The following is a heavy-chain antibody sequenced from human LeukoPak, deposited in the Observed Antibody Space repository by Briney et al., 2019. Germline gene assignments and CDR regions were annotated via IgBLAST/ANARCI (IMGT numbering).Heavy chain of an antibody. D-gene: IGHD1-26*01. CDR2: INPNSGGT. CDR3: AREGPIVGATHLVDY. CDR1: GYTFTDYY. Sequence: ASVKVSCKASGYTFTDYYMHWVRQAPGQGLEWMGWINPNSGGTNYAQKFQGRVTMTRDTSINTAYMELSRLRSDDTAVYYRAREGPIVGATHLVDYWGQGTLVTVSS. J-gene: IGHJ4*02. V-gene: IGHV1-2*02.